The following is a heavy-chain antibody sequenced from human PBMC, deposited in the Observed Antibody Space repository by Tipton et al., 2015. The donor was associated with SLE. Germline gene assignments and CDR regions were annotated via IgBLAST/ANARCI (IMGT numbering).Heavy chain of an antibody. J-gene: IGHJ5*02. V-gene: IGHV4-59*11. Sequence: TLSLTCTVSGGSISSHYWSWIRQTPGKGPEWIGYIYYSGSTNYNPSLTSRVTISVDTSKNQFYLMLSSVTAADTAVYYCAKGGGFGRSGNWFGPWGQGTLVTVSS. CDR1: GGSISSHY. D-gene: IGHD3-10*01. CDR3: AKGGGFGRSGNWFGP. CDR2: IYYSGST.